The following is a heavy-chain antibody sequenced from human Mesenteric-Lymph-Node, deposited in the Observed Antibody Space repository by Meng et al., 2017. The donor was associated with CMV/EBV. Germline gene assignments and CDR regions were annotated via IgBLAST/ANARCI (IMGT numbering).Heavy chain of an antibody. D-gene: IGHD2-21*02. V-gene: IGHV1-69*10. CDR2: IIPILGIA. J-gene: IGHJ6*02. CDR1: GGTFSSYA. CDR3: ARVQVTASYYYYGMDV. Sequence: SVKVSCKASGGTFSSYAISWVRQAPGQGLEWMGGIIPILGIANYAQKFQGRVTITADKSTSTAYMELSSLRSEDTAVYYCARVQVTASYYYYGMDVWGQGTTVTVSS.